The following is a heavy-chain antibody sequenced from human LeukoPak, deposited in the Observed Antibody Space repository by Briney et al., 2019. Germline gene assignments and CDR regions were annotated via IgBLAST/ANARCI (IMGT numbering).Heavy chain of an antibody. J-gene: IGHJ3*02. CDR3: ARGKDTAMGTAFDI. Sequence: NPSETLSLTCAVYGGSFSSYYWSWIRQPPGKGLEWIGEINHSGSTNYNPSLESRVTISVDTSKNQFSLKLSSVTAADTAVYYCARGKDTAMGTAFDIWGQGTMVTVSS. V-gene: IGHV4-34*01. CDR2: INHSGST. D-gene: IGHD5-18*01. CDR1: GGSFSSYY.